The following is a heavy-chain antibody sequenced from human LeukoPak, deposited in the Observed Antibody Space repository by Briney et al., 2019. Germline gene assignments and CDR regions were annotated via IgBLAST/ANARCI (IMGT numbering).Heavy chain of an antibody. CDR1: GFTFSGYP. V-gene: IGHV3-23*01. Sequence: PGGSLRLSCAASGFTFSGYPIHWVRQAPGKGLEWVSAISGGGGSTHYADSVKGRFTISRDNSKNTLFLQMSSLRADDTAIYYCAKHYDISGYYPYWGQGTLVTVSS. J-gene: IGHJ4*02. CDR3: AKHYDISGYYPY. CDR2: ISGGGGST. D-gene: IGHD3-22*01.